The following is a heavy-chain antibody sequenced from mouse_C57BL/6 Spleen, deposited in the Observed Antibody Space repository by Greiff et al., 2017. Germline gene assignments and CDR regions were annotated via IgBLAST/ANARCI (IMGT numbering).Heavy chain of an antibody. V-gene: IGHV3-6*01. D-gene: IGHD1-1*01. CDR2: ISYDGSN. J-gene: IGHJ1*03. CDR3: ARDGLLTGYFDV. CDR1: GYSITSGYY. Sequence: VQLQQSGPGLVKPSQSLSLTCSVTGYSITSGYYWNWIRQFPGNKLEWMGYISYDGSNNYNPSLKNRISITRDTSKNQFFLKLNSVTTEDTATYYCARDGLLTGYFDVWGTGTTVTGSS.